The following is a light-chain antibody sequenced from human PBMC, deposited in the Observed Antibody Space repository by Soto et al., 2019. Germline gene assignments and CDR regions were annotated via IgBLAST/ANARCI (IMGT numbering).Light chain of an antibody. J-gene: IGLJ3*02. Sequence: QSVLTQPPSASGTPGQRATISWSGSSSNIGSNYVFWYQQLPGTAPKLLIYNNNQRPSGVPDRFSGSKSGTSASLAISGLRSDDESDYYCAAWDDSLSGPVFGGGTQLTVL. CDR3: AAWDDSLSGPV. V-gene: IGLV1-47*01. CDR2: NNN. CDR1: SSNIGSNY.